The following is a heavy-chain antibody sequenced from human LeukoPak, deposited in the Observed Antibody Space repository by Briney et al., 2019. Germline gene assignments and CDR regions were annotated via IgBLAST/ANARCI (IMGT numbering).Heavy chain of an antibody. V-gene: IGHV3-74*01. CDR2: INSDGRST. D-gene: IGHD4-11*01. J-gene: IGHJ6*03. CDR1: GFTFRSYW. CDR3: ARDGSNPPYYYYYYMDV. Sequence: GSLRLSCAASGFTFRSYWMHWVRQAPGKGLVWVSRINSDGRSTSYADSVKGRFTISRDNAKNTLYLQMKSLRAEDTAVYYCARDGSNPPYYYYYYMDVWGTGTTVTVSS.